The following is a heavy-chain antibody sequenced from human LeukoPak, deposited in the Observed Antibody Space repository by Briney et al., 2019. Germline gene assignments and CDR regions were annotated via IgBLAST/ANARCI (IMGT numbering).Heavy chain of an antibody. D-gene: IGHD5-24*01. CDR2: ISGGYTAAT. V-gene: IGHV3-23*01. CDR3: AKARDAYNYYWFDP. CDR1: GFTFNSYW. Sequence: GGSLRLSCAASGFTFNSYWMSWVRQAPGKGLEWVSAISGGYTAATDYADSVKGRFTLSRDNYDNTLYLEMNSLRDEDTALYYCAKARDAYNYYWFDPWGQGTLVSVSS. J-gene: IGHJ5*02.